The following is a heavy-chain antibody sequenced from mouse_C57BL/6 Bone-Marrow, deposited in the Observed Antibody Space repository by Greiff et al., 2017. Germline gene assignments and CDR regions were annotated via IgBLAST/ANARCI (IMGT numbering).Heavy chain of an antibody. CDR1: GFTFTDYY. CDR3: AREGLRRPYYFDY. Sequence: EVKLVESGGGLVQPGGSLSLSCAASGFTFTDYYMSWVRQPPGKALEWLGFIRNKANGYTTEYSASVKGRFTISRDNSQSILYLQMNALRAEDSATYYCAREGLRRPYYFDYWGQGTTLTVSS. V-gene: IGHV7-3*01. J-gene: IGHJ2*01. CDR2: IRNKANGYTT. D-gene: IGHD2-4*01.